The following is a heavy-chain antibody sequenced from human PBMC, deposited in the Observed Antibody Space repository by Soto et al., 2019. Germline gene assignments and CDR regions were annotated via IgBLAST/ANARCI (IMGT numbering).Heavy chain of an antibody. CDR2: IYYSGST. J-gene: IGHJ5*02. Sequence: QLQLQESGPGLVKPSETLSLTCTVSGGSISSSSYYWGWIRQPPGKGLEWIGSIYYSGSTYYNPSLKSRVTISVDTSKNQFSLKLSSVTAADTAVYYCARHRRSVDFWSGYYYPWGQGTLVTVSS. CDR1: GGSISSSSYY. V-gene: IGHV4-39*01. D-gene: IGHD3-3*01. CDR3: ARHRRSVDFWSGYYYP.